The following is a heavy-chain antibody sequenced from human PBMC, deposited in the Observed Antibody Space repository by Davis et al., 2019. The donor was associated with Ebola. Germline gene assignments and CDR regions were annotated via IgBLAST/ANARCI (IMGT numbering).Heavy chain of an antibody. D-gene: IGHD2-2*01. V-gene: IGHV5-51*01. CDR3: ARRAYCSSTSCYLPAAFDI. CDR2: IYPGDSDT. CDR1: GYSFTSYW. Sequence: PGGSLRLSCKGSGYSFTSYWIGWVRQMPGKGLEWMGIIYPGDSDTRYSPSFQGQVTISADKSISTAYLQWSSLKASDTAMYYCARRAYCSSTSCYLPAAFDIWGQGTMVTVSS. J-gene: IGHJ3*02.